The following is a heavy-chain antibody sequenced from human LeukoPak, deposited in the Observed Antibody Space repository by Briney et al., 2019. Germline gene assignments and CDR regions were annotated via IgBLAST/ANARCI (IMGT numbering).Heavy chain of an antibody. V-gene: IGHV1-8*01. CDR2: MNPNSGNT. CDR1: GYTFTSYD. D-gene: IGHD1-7*01. Sequence: GASVKVSCKASGYTFTSYDINWVRQATGQGLEWMGWMNPNSGNTGYAQKFQGRVTMTRNTYISTAYMELSSLRSEDTAVYYCARGPNNWNYHYYYYYMDVWGKGTTVTVSS. J-gene: IGHJ6*03. CDR3: ARGPNNWNYHYYYYYMDV.